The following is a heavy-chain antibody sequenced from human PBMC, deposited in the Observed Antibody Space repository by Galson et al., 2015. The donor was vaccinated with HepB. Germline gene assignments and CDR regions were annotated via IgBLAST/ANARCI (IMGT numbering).Heavy chain of an antibody. J-gene: IGHJ4*02. CDR1: GFTFSSYG. CDR2: ISYDGSNK. Sequence: SLRLSCAASGFTFSSYGMHWVRQAPGKGLEWVTVISYDGSNKYYADSVKGRFTISRDNSKNTLYLQMNSLRAEDTAVYYCAKGGDPRAPSPPYYIDYWGQGTLVTVSS. V-gene: IGHV3-30*18. D-gene: IGHD7-27*01. CDR3: AKGGDPRAPSPPYYIDY.